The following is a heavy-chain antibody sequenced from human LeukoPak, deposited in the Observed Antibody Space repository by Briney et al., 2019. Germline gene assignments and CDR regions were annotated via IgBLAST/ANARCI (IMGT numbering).Heavy chain of an antibody. CDR3: ATYYDSSGYFNY. CDR1: GFPFSSYA. Sequence: GALSPPFAASGFPFSSYAMSWVRPAPGQGLEWVSAISGSGGSTYYADSVKGRFTISRDNSKNTLYLQMNSLRAEDTALYYCATYYDSSGYFNYWGQGTLVTVSS. J-gene: IGHJ4*02. D-gene: IGHD3-22*01. V-gene: IGHV3-23*01. CDR2: ISGSGGST.